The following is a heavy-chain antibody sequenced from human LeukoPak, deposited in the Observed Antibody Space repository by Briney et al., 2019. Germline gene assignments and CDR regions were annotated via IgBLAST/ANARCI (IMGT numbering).Heavy chain of an antibody. J-gene: IGHJ6*03. CDR2: IIPIFGTA. D-gene: IGHD2-2*01. V-gene: IGHV1-69*13. CDR1: GGTFSSYA. CDR3: ARAGYCSSTSCYYYYYYYMDV. Sequence: GASVKVSCKASGGTFSSYAISWVRQAPGQGLEWMGGIIPIFGTANYAQKFQGRVTITADESTSTAYMELSSLRSEDTAVYYCARAGYCSSTSCYYYYYYYMDVWGKGTTVTVSS.